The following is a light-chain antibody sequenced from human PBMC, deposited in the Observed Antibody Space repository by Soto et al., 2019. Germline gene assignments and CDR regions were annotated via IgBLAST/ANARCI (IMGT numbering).Light chain of an antibody. CDR1: SGSVSTNNY. J-gene: IGLJ3*02. Sequence: QAVVTQEPSFSVSPGGTVTLTCGLSSGSVSTNNYPSWYQQTPGQAPRTLIYSTNTRSSGVPDRFSGSILGNKAALTITGAQADDESDYYCVLYMGSGIPGVFGGGTKLTVL. V-gene: IGLV8-61*01. CDR3: VLYMGSGIPGV. CDR2: STN.